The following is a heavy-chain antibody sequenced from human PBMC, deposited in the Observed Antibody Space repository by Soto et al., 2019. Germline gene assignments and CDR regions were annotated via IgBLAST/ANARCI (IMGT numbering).Heavy chain of an antibody. D-gene: IGHD3-3*01. CDR3: AKSPSEEWGPYSWFDP. J-gene: IGHJ5*02. Sequence: EVQLLESGGGLVQPGGSLRLSCAASGFTFSSYAMSWVRQAAGKGLEWVSAISGSGGSTYYADSVKGRFTISRDNSKNTLYPQMNSLRAEDTAVYYCAKSPSEEWGPYSWFDPWGQGTLVTVSS. CDR2: ISGSGGST. CDR1: GFTFSSYA. V-gene: IGHV3-23*01.